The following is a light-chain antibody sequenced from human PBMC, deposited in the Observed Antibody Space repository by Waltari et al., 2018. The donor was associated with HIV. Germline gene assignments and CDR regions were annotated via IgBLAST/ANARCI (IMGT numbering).Light chain of an antibody. J-gene: IGLJ1*01. CDR2: CDS. Sequence: QSVLTQPPSVSGAPGQRVTISCSGSTSNVGTIYLLHWYQQLPGMAPKLLISCDSHRPSGVPDRFSASKSGTSGSLTITGLQPEDEADYYCQTFDITLGGFYVFGTGTKVTVL. CDR3: QTFDITLGGFYV. CDR1: TSNVGTIYL. V-gene: IGLV1-40*01.